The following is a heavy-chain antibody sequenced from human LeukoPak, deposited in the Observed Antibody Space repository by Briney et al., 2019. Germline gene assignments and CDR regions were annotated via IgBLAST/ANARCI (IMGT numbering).Heavy chain of an antibody. CDR3: ARGGGLDV. CDR2: ITSGGHI. CDR1: GFTFSSYS. V-gene: IGHV3-21*04. Sequence: GGSLRLSCAASGFTFSSYSMNWVRQAPGKGLEWVSSITSGGHIYYPDSLKGRFTISRDSAKNSLYLQTSNLRAEDAAVYFCARGGGLDVWGQGATVTVSS. J-gene: IGHJ6*02. D-gene: IGHD3-16*01.